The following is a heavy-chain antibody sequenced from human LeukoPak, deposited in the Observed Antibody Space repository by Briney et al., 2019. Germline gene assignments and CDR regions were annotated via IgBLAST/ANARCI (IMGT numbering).Heavy chain of an antibody. CDR2: IYYSGST. J-gene: IGHJ4*02. CDR1: VGSISSYH. D-gene: IGHD6-13*01. V-gene: IGHV4-59*07. Sequence: SDPLSLTCTVSVGSISSYHWIWLRRPTGKALEGIGCIYYSGSTNYNPYLKSRVTISIDTSKNQFSMKLSSVTAADTAVYYCARLRTYSSSWLDYWGQGTLVTVSS. CDR3: ARLRTYSSSWLDY.